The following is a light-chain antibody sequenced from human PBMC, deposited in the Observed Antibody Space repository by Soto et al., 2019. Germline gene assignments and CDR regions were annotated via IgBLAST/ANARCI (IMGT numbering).Light chain of an antibody. CDR2: GAS. CDR3: QQYGSSPRT. CDR1: QSVSSSY. V-gene: IGKV3-20*01. Sequence: IVLTQSPGTLSLSPWERATLSCRASQSVSSSYLAWYQQKPGQAPRLLIYGASSRATGIPDRFSGSGSGTDFTLTISRLEPEDFAVYYCQQYGSSPRTFGGGTKVDIK. J-gene: IGKJ4*01.